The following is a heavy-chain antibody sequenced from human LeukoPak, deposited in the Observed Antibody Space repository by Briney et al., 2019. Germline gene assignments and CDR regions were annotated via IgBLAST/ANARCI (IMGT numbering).Heavy chain of an antibody. CDR3: VRHSGRAGGQ. CDR1: GFNFGVHY. V-gene: IGHV3-11*01. J-gene: IGHJ4*02. CDR2: ISANGGDI. Sequence: GGSLRLSCAPSGFNFGVHYMSWLRQAPGKRPEWISYISANGGDIAYADSVKGRFTISRDNAKNSLHLQMNRLRVEDTAVYHCVRHSGRAGGQWGQGTLIAVSS. D-gene: IGHD3-10*01.